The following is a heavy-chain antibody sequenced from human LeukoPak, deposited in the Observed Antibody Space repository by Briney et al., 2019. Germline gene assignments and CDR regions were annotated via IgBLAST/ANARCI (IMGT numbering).Heavy chain of an antibody. CDR1: GFTFSSYW. D-gene: IGHD3-10*01. Sequence: GGSLRLSCAASGFTFSSYWMSWVRQAPGKGLEWVANIKQDGSEEYYVDSVKGRFTISRDNAKNSLYLQMNSLRAEDTAVYYCAGMVRGVTPFFDYWGQGTLVTVSS. CDR2: IKQDGSEE. J-gene: IGHJ4*02. CDR3: AGMVRGVTPFFDY. V-gene: IGHV3-7*01.